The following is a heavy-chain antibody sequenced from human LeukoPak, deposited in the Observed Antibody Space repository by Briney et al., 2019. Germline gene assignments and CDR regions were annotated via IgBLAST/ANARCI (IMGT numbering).Heavy chain of an antibody. V-gene: IGHV3-21*01. CDR3: ASVPGIAAAG. Sequence: GGSLRLSCAASGFTFSSYSMNWVRQAPGKGLEWVSSISSSSSYIYYADSVKGRFTISRDDAKNSLYLQMNSLRAEDTAVYYCASVPGIAAAGWGQGTLVTVSS. D-gene: IGHD6-13*01. J-gene: IGHJ4*02. CDR1: GFTFSSYS. CDR2: ISSSSSYI.